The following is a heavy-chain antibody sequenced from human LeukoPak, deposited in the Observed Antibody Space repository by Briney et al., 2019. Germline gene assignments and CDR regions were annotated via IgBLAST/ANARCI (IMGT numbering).Heavy chain of an antibody. V-gene: IGHV4-34*01. CDR3: ARDRGRTVVTLGPFSSDY. J-gene: IGHJ4*02. CDR2: INHSGST. Sequence: SETLSLTCAVYGGSFSGYYWSWIRQPPGKGLEWIGEINHSGSTNYNPSLKSRVTISVDTSKNQFSLKLSSVTAADTAVYYCARDRGRTVVTLGPFSSDYWGQGTLVTVSS. CDR1: GGSFSGYY. D-gene: IGHD4-23*01.